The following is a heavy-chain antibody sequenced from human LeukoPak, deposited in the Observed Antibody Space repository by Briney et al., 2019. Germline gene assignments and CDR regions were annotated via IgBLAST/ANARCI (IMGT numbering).Heavy chain of an antibody. Sequence: GGALRLSCAAFGFTFISYGMHWVRQAPGKGLEWVAVISYDGSNKYSAASVKGRFALSRDNSKNTLSLQMNSLRGEDTAVYYCAKDQGYCSSTSCYPGAFDIWGQGTMVTVSS. CDR3: AKDQGYCSSTSCYPGAFDI. CDR1: GFTFISYG. D-gene: IGHD2-2*01. J-gene: IGHJ3*02. V-gene: IGHV3-30*18. CDR2: ISYDGSNK.